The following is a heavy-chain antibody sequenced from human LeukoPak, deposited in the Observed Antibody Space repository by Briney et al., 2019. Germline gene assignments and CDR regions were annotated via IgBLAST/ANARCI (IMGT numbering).Heavy chain of an antibody. D-gene: IGHD2-15*01. CDR3: ARVEGSWRGAGCYPFSFDL. CDR2: IYYSGST. V-gene: IGHV4-61*01. Sequence: PSETLSLTCTVSGGSVSSGSNYWSWIRQPPGKRLEWIGYIYYSGSTNYNPSLNSRVTISLDTSKNQFSLNLSSVTAADTAVYYCARVEGSWRGAGCYPFSFDLWGQGNLVTVSS. J-gene: IGHJ4*02. CDR1: GGSVSSGSNY.